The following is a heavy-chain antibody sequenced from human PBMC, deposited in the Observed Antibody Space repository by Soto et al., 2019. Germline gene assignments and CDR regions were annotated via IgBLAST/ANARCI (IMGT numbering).Heavy chain of an antibody. Sequence: SETLSLTCSVSGASTSSSSYYWGWIRQPPGKGLEWIGNINHSGSTYYNPSLKSRVTISVDTSKNQFSLKLTSVTAADTAVYYCARDKITGLFDYWGQGTLVTVSS. V-gene: IGHV4-39*07. CDR3: ARDKITGLFDY. J-gene: IGHJ4*02. CDR1: GASTSSSSYY. D-gene: IGHD2-8*02. CDR2: INHSGST.